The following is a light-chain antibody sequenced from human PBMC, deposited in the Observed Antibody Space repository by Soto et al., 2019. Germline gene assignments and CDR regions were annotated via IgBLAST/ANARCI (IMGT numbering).Light chain of an antibody. CDR1: QSISSSD. V-gene: IGKV3-20*01. Sequence: EIVLTQSPGTLSLSPGERATLSCRASQSISSSDLAWYQHRPGQAPRLLIHAASSRATGIPVRFSGSGSGTDFTLSISRLEPEDFAVYYCQHYGSSSCTFGQGTKVEIK. CDR3: QHYGSSSCT. J-gene: IGKJ1*01. CDR2: AAS.